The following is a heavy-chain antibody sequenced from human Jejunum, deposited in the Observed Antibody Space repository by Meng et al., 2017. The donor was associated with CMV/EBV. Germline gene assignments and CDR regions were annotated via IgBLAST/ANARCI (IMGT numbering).Heavy chain of an antibody. D-gene: IGHD1-26*01. CDR3: ARESGSYYWFDP. J-gene: IGHJ5*02. Sequence: VQRQGSGPGLVEPSETLSLTCFVSAGSISGYYWSWIRQPAGKGLEWIGRIYTSGSTHYNPSLKSRLTMSVDLSNNQISLKLRSVTAADTAVYYCARESGSYYWFDPWGQGTLVTVSS. CDR2: IYTSGST. V-gene: IGHV4-4*07. CDR1: AGSISGYY.